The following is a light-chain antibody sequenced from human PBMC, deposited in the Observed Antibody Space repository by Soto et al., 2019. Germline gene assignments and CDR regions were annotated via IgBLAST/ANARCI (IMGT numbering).Light chain of an antibody. Sequence: DIQLTQSPSTLSASAGDRVTITCRASQSVNRLLAWYQQKPGKAPKLLIYDVSSSRSGVPSRFSGSGSGTEFTLTSSSLQPDDFATYYCQQYSTDWRCGQGTKVDIK. V-gene: IGKV1-5*01. CDR3: QQYSTDWR. CDR1: QSVNRL. J-gene: IGKJ1*01. CDR2: DVS.